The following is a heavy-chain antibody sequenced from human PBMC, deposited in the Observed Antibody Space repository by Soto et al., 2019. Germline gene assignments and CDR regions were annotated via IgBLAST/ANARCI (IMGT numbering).Heavy chain of an antibody. V-gene: IGHV5-51*01. J-gene: IGHJ6*02. D-gene: IGHD6-6*01. CDR2: IYPGDSDT. CDR1: GYSFTSYW. CDR3: ARQPSIATLTDYYYYGMDV. Sequence: GLSLKISCKGSGYSFTSYWIGWVRQMPGKGLEWMGIIYPGDSDTRYSPSLQGQVTISADKSISTAYLQWSSLKASDTAMYYCARQPSIATLTDYYYYGMDVWGQGTTVTVSS.